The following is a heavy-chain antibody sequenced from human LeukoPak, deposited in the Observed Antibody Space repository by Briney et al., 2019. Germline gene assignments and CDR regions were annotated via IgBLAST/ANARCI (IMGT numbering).Heavy chain of an antibody. CDR1: GFTFSHYW. V-gene: IGHV3-74*01. CDR3: ARGYNYANEFDS. J-gene: IGHJ4*02. Sequence: GGSLRLSCVASGFTFSHYWMHWLRQAPGKGLVWVSRITSDGTATTYADSVKGRFTISRDNAKNTLYLQMNSLRVEDTALYYFARGYNYANEFDSRGQGTLVSVSS. CDR2: ITSDGTAT. D-gene: IGHD5-24*01.